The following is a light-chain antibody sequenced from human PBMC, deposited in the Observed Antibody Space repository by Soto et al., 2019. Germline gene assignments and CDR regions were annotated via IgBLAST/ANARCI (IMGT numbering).Light chain of an antibody. CDR1: HSISGS. CDR3: QHYNGYWT. CDR2: EAS. J-gene: IGKJ1*01. V-gene: IGKV1-5*03. Sequence: DIQMTQSPSTLSAAVGDSVTITCRASHSISGSLAWYQQQPGKAPKLLIYEASNLKSGGPSRFSGSGSGTEHTLTSSSLQPDDSASYYCQHYNGYWTFGQGTRVEIK.